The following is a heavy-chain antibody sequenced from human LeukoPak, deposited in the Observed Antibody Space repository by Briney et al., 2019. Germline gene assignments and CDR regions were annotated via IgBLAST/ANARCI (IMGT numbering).Heavy chain of an antibody. D-gene: IGHD3-22*01. CDR1: GGSISSSSYY. J-gene: IGHJ4*02. CDR2: IYYSGST. CDR3: ARTNYYDSSGYQDYFDY. V-gene: IGHV4-39*07. Sequence: SETLSLTCTVSGGSISSSSYYWGWIRQPPGKGLEWIGSIYYSGSTYYNPSLKSRVTISVDTSKNKFSLKLSSVTAADTAVYYCARTNYYDSSGYQDYFDYWGQGTLVTVSS.